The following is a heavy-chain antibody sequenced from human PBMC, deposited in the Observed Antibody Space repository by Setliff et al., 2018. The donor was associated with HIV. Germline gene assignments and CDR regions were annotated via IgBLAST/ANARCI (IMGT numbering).Heavy chain of an antibody. V-gene: IGHV1-18*01. CDR2: ISPYNGNT. D-gene: IGHD3-9*01. CDR3: ARDLRGFNNWFDP. J-gene: IGHJ5*02. Sequence: ASVKVSCKASGYIFSTYGISWVRQTPGQGLEWMGWISPYNGNTKYAQKFQGRVTMSTDTSTSTAYMEVRGLRSDDTAVYYCARDLRGFNNWFDPWGQGTLVTVSS. CDR1: GYIFSTYG.